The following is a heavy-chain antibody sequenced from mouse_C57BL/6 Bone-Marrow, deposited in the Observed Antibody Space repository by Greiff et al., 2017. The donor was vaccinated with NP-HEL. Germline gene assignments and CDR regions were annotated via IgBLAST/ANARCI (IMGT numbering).Heavy chain of an antibody. CDR3: ARRRALYYGNYFDY. Sequence: QVQLQQSGAELARPGASVKLSCKASGYTFTSYGISWVKQRTGQGLEWIGEIYPRSGNTYYNEKFKGKATLTADKSSSTAYMELRSLTAEDSAVYYCARRRALYYGNYFDYWGQGTTLTVSS. J-gene: IGHJ2*01. CDR1: GYTFTSYG. CDR2: IYPRSGNT. D-gene: IGHD2-1*01. V-gene: IGHV1-81*01.